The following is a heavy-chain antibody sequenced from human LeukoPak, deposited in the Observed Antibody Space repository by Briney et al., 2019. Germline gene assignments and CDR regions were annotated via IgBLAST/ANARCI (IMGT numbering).Heavy chain of an antibody. CDR3: ARYVRRVAGAFGELAETHYYFDY. J-gene: IGHJ4*02. Sequence: SETLSLTCAVYGGSFSGYYWSWIRQPPGKGLEWIGEINHSGSTNYNPSLKSRVTISVDTSKNQFSLKLSSVTAADTAVYYCARYVRRVAGAFGELAETHYYFDYWGQGTLVTVSS. CDR2: INHSGST. CDR1: GGSFSGYY. D-gene: IGHD3-10*01. V-gene: IGHV4-34*01.